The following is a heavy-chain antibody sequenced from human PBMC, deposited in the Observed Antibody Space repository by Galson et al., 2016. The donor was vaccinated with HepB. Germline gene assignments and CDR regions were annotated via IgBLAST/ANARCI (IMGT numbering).Heavy chain of an antibody. CDR3: ARSGGLGYGARFDY. CDR1: GFTFSXXA. Sequence: SLRLSCAASGFTFSXXAMNXXXQAXXXGLXXVSTXXGSXSXTYXADSEKGRFTISRDNSKNTLYLQMNTLRAEDTAVYYCARSGGLGYGARFDYGGQGTLVTASS. V-gene: IGHV3-23*01. D-gene: IGHD3-16*01. CDR2: XXGSXSXT. J-gene: IGHJ4*02.